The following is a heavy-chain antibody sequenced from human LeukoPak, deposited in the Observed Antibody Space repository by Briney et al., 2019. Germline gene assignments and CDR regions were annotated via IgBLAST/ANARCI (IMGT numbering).Heavy chain of an antibody. D-gene: IGHD3-10*01. V-gene: IGHV4-61*02. CDR3: ARVLRGYYGSGILDV. CDR2: IYTSGST. CDR1: GGSISSGSYY. J-gene: IGHJ6*04. Sequence: SETLSLTCTVSGGSISSGSYYWSWIRQPAGKGLEWIGRIYTSGSTNYNPSLKSRVTISVDTSKNQFSLKLSSVTAADTAVYYCARVLRGYYGSGILDVWGKGTTVTVSS.